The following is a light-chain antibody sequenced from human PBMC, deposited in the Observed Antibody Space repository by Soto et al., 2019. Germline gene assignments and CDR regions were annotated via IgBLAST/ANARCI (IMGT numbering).Light chain of an antibody. CDR3: MSFTSSNTYV. Sequence: HSVLTQPASLFGSPGQSITSSCTGTSSDVGAYNFVSWYQHYPDKAPKVVIYDVANRPSGVSYRFSASKSGNTASLTISGLQAEDEADYYCMSFTSSNTYVFGTGTKVTVL. V-gene: IGLV2-14*03. CDR1: SSDVGAYNF. J-gene: IGLJ1*01. CDR2: DVA.